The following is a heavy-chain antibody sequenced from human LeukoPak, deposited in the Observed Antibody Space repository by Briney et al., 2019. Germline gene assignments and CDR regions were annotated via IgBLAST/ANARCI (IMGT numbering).Heavy chain of an antibody. CDR2: ISSSGSYI. V-gene: IGHV3-21*01. D-gene: IGHD3-10*01. CDR1: GFTFSTYS. Sequence: PGGSLRLSCAASGFTFSTYSMNWVRQAPGKGLEWXSSISSSGSYIYYADSVKGRFTISRDNAKNSLYLQMNSLRAEDTAVYYCASHYYGSGRGFDYWGQGTLVTVSS. CDR3: ASHYYGSGRGFDY. J-gene: IGHJ4*02.